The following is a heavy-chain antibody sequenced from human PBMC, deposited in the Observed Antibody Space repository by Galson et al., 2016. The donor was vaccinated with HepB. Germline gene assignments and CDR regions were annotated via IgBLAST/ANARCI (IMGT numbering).Heavy chain of an antibody. CDR1: GGSISNTSYY. J-gene: IGHJ4*02. CDR2: IDYSGST. CDR3: ARIMATIQY. D-gene: IGHD5-24*01. V-gene: IGHV4-39*01. Sequence: ETLSLTCTVSGGSISNTSYYWGWNRQPPGKGLEWIGNIDYSGSTSYSPSLQSRVTISVDTSKNRFSLKLSSVTAADPAVYYCARIMATIQYWGQGTLVTVSS.